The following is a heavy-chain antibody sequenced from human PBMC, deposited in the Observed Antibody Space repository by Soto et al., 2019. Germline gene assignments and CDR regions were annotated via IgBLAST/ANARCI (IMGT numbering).Heavy chain of an antibody. V-gene: IGHV1-3*01. D-gene: IGHD3-10*01. J-gene: IGHJ5*02. CDR3: ARGPYGSGSYFVEGSPQEGWFDP. CDR1: GYTFTSYS. Sequence: GASVKGSFKASGYTFTSYSMHWVRPAPGQRLEGMGWINAGNGNTKYSQKFQGRVTITRDTSASTAYMELSSLRSEDTAVYYCARGPYGSGSYFVEGSPQEGWFDPWGQGTLVTV. CDR2: INAGNGNT.